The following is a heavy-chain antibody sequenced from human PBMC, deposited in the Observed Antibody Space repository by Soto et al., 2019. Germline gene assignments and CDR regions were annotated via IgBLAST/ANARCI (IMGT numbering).Heavy chain of an antibody. CDR2: IIPIFGTA. J-gene: IGHJ4*02. D-gene: IGHD6-6*01. V-gene: IGHV1-69*13. CDR1: GGTFSSYA. CDR3: ARDNSPLLGGMTEQLVYDY. Sequence: ASVKVSCKASGGTFSSYAISWVRQAPGQGLEWMGGIIPIFGTANYAQKFQGRVTITADESTSTAYMELSSLRSEDTAVYYCARDNSPLLGGMTEQLVYDYWGQGTLVTVSS.